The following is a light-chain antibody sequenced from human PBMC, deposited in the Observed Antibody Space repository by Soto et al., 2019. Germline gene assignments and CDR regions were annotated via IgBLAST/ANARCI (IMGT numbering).Light chain of an antibody. CDR2: EVE. Sequence: QSALTQPASASGSPGQSITVTCTGTSSDVGGYKYVSWYQQHPGKAPKLLIYEVENRPSGVSSRFFGSKSGNTASLTISGLQVEDEADYYCSSFESRGTLVFGTGTKVTVL. J-gene: IGLJ1*01. V-gene: IGLV2-14*01. CDR3: SSFESRGTLV. CDR1: SSDVGGYKY.